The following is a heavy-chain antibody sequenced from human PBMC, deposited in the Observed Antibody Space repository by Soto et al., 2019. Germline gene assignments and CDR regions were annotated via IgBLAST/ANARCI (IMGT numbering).Heavy chain of an antibody. CDR2: ISGSGSST. V-gene: IGHV3-23*01. Sequence: EVHLLESGGNLVQPGGSLRLSCAASGFTFSSYAMSWVRQAPGKGLEWVSAISGSGSSTFYADSVKGRFTISRDNTENTVYLQMNRLRAEDKAVYYCATQYLLYAFDFWGQEPMVTPSS. CDR3: ATQYLLYAFDF. CDR1: GFTFSSYA. J-gene: IGHJ3*01. D-gene: IGHD2-15*01.